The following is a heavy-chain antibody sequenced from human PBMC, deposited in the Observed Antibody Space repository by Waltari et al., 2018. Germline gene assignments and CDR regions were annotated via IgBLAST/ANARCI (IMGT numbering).Heavy chain of an antibody. Sequence: EVQLLESGGGLVQPGGSLRLSCAASGFTCRSHAMSGVRQAQGKGLEWVSAISGSGGSTYYADSVKGRFTISRDNSKNTLYLQMNILRAEDTAVYYCAKLSEYFDSPYYFDYWGQGTLVTVSS. CDR2: ISGSGGST. J-gene: IGHJ4*02. D-gene: IGHD3-9*01. CDR1: GFTCRSHA. V-gene: IGHV3-23*01. CDR3: AKLSEYFDSPYYFDY.